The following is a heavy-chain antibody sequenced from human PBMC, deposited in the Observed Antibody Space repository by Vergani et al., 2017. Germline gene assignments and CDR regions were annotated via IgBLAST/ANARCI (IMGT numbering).Heavy chain of an antibody. Sequence: EVQLLESGGGLVQPGGSLRLSCAASGFPFSSYAMSWVRQAPGKGLEWVSAMSGSGGSTYYADSVKGRFTISRDNSKNTLYLQMNSLRAEDTAVYYCAKVPPLYSSSWYDLDYWGQGTLVTVSS. CDR3: AKVPPLYSSSWYDLDY. CDR2: MSGSGGST. V-gene: IGHV3-23*01. J-gene: IGHJ4*02. CDR1: GFPFSSYA. D-gene: IGHD6-13*01.